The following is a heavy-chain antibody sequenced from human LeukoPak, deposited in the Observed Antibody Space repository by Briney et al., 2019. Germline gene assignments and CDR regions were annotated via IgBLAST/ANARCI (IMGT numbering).Heavy chain of an antibody. J-gene: IGHJ3*02. Sequence: ASVKVSCKASGYTFTSYGISWVRQAPGQGLEWMGWISAYNGNTNYAQKFQGRVTMTRDTSISTAYMELSRLTSDDTAVYYCARGNRGSSWNDAFDIWGQGTMVTVSS. CDR3: ARGNRGSSWNDAFDI. D-gene: IGHD6-13*01. CDR1: GYTFTSYG. CDR2: ISAYNGNT. V-gene: IGHV1-18*01.